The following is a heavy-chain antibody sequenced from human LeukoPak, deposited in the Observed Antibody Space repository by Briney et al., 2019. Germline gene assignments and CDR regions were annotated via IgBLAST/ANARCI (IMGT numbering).Heavy chain of an antibody. CDR2: VYPGDPDI. J-gene: IGHJ3*02. CDR3: ARRPDGFDI. Sequence: GESLKISCKGSGYRFDNSWVGWVRQMPGKGLEWMGLVYPGDPDIRYSPSFQGQVIISADKSINTAYLQWSSLKASDTAMYYCARRPDGFDIWGQGTMVTVSS. V-gene: IGHV5-51*01. CDR1: GYRFDNSW.